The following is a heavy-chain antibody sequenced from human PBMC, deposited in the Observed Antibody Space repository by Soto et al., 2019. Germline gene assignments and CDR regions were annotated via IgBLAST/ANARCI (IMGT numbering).Heavy chain of an antibody. CDR1: GYTFTSYY. CDR3: AGGSGSYLEALDAFDI. D-gene: IGHD1-26*01. CDR2: INPSGGST. J-gene: IGHJ3*02. V-gene: IGHV1-46*01. Sequence: QVQLVQSGAEVKKPGASVKVSCKASGYTFTSYYMHWVRQAPGQGLEWMGIINPSGGSTSYAQKFQGKVTMTEDTSTSTVYMERSSLRSEDTAGYYCAGGSGSYLEALDAFDIWGQGTMVTVSS.